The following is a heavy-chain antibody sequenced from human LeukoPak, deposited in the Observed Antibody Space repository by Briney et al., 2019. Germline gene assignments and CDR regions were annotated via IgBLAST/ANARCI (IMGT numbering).Heavy chain of an antibody. Sequence: GGSLRLSCAASGFTFTTSSMNWVRQAPGKGLEWVSSISSSSIYIYYADSVKGRFTISRDNAKNSLYLQMNSLRAEDTAVYYCASPLSGYYFDYWGQGTLVTVSS. J-gene: IGHJ4*02. D-gene: IGHD3-3*01. CDR3: ASPLSGYYFDY. CDR2: ISSSSIYI. CDR1: GFTFTTSS. V-gene: IGHV3-21*01.